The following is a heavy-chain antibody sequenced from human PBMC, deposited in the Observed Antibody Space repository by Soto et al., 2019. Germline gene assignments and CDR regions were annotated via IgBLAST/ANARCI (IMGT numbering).Heavy chain of an antibody. D-gene: IGHD3-3*01. CDR2: ISAYNGNT. CDR1: GYTFTSYG. J-gene: IGHJ4*02. V-gene: IGHV1-18*04. CDR3: ARKYYDFWSGYPNPIDY. Sequence: ASVKVSCKASGYTFTSYGISWVRQAPGQGLEWMGWISAYNGNTNYAQKLQGRVTMTTDTSTSTAYMELRSLRSDDKAVYYCARKYYDFWSGYPNPIDYWGQGTLVTVSS.